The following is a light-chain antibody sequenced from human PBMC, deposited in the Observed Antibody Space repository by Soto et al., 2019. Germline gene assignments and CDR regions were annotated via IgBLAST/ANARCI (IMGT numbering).Light chain of an antibody. CDR2: GAS. J-gene: IGKJ1*01. CDR1: QSVSSN. CDR3: QQYGNSPKT. V-gene: IGKV3-20*01. Sequence: EIVLTQSPGTLSLSPGDRATLSCRASQSVSSNLAWYQRKPGQAPRLLIFGASSRATGIPDRFSGSGSGTDFTLTITRLAREDFAGYYCQQYGNSPKTFGQGTKVDIK.